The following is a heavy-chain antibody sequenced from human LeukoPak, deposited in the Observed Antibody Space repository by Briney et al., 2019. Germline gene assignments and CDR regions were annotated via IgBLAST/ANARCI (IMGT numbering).Heavy chain of an antibody. CDR1: GGSISSYY. Sequence: SETLSLTCTVSGGSISSYYWSWIRQPPGKGLEWIGYIYYSGSTNYNPSLKSRVTISVDTSKNQFPLKLSTVTAADTAVYYCAREGGQGRVDYWGQGTLVTVSS. V-gene: IGHV4-59*01. CDR2: IYYSGST. CDR3: AREGGQGRVDY. J-gene: IGHJ4*02.